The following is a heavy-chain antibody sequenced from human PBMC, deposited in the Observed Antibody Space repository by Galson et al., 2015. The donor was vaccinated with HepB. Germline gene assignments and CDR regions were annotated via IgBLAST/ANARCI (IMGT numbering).Heavy chain of an antibody. Sequence: LSLTCAVSGGSIRSGGYSWRWIRQPPGKGLEWIGYIYHSGSTYYNPSLKSRVTISVDRSKNQFSLKLSSVTAADTAVYYCARVGVSNYGMDVWGQGTTVTVSS. CDR2: IYHSGST. J-gene: IGHJ6*02. V-gene: IGHV4-30-2*01. CDR1: GGSIRSGGYS. CDR3: ARVGVSNYGMDV. D-gene: IGHD3-10*01.